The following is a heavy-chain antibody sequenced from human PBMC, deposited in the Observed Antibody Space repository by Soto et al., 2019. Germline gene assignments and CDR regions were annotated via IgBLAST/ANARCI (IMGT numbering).Heavy chain of an antibody. CDR1: GYTFTGYY. V-gene: IGHV1-2*02. CDR3: ARGRERYSSSSNFDY. CDR2: INPNSGGT. Sequence: QVQLVQSGAEVKKPGASVKVSCKASGYTFTGYYMHWVRQAPGQGLEWMGWINPNSGGTNYAQKFQGRVTMTRDTSISTAYMELSRLRSDDTAVYYCARGRERYSSSSNFDYWGQGTLVTVSS. J-gene: IGHJ4*02. D-gene: IGHD6-13*01.